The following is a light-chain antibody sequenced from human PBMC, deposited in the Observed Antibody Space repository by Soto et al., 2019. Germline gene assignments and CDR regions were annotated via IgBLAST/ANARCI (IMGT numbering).Light chain of an antibody. CDR1: SSNIGKNY. Sequence: QSVLTQPPSVSAAPGQKVTISCSGSSSNIGKNYVSWYQQVPGTAPKLLIYDNSKRPSVIPDRFSGSKSGTSGTLGITVLQTGDEADYYCGTWDTXXSAVVFGGGTKLTVL. CDR2: DNS. CDR3: GTWDTXXSAVV. J-gene: IGLJ2*01. V-gene: IGLV1-51*01.